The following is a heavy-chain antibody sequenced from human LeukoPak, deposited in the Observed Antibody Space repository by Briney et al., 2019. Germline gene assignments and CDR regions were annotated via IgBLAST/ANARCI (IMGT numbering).Heavy chain of an antibody. J-gene: IGHJ2*01. CDR2: INSDGSST. V-gene: IGHV3-74*01. Sequence: GGSLRLSCAASGFTFSSYWVHWVRQAPGKGLVWVSRINSDGSSTSYADSVKGRFTISRDNAKNTLYLQMNSLRAEDTAVHYCARVTVTTDFYWYFDLWGRGTLVTVSS. D-gene: IGHD4-17*01. CDR1: GFTFSSYW. CDR3: ARVTVTTDFYWYFDL.